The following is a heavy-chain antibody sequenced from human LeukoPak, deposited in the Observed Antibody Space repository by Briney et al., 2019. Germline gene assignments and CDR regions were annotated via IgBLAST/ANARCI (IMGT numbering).Heavy chain of an antibody. CDR1: GFTFSSYG. CDR3: AKVYYDFWSGYQIYYFDY. J-gene: IGHJ4*02. CDR2: ISGSGGST. D-gene: IGHD3-3*01. Sequence: GRSLRLSCAASGFTFSSYGMHWVRQAPGKGLEWVSAISGSGGSTYYADSVKGRFTISRDNSKNTLYLQMNSLRAEDTAVYYCAKVYYDFWSGYQIYYFDYWGQGTLVTVSS. V-gene: IGHV3-23*01.